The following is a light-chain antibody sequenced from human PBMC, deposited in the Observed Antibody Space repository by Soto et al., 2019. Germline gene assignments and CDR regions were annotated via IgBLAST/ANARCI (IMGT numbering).Light chain of an antibody. Sequence: DIQMTQSPSSLSASVGDRATITCQASQDISNYLNWYQQKPGKAPKLLIYDASNLETGVPSRFSGSGSGTDFTFTITSLQPEDIATYYCQQYDNLPPYTGGQGTKLEIK. CDR2: DAS. CDR3: QQYDNLPPYT. V-gene: IGKV1-33*01. CDR1: QDISNY. J-gene: IGKJ2*01.